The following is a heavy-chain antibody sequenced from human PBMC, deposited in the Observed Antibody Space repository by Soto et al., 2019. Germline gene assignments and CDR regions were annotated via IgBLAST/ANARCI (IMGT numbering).Heavy chain of an antibody. CDR1: GDSVSSNSAA. D-gene: IGHD6-13*01. V-gene: IGHV6-1*01. CDR2: TYYKSKWYN. CDR3: ASEANRRAAAGRLDY. Sequence: SQTLSLTCAISGDSVSSNSAAWNWVRQSPSRGLEWLGRTYYKSKWYNDYAVSVKSRITINPDTSKNQFSLQLNSVTPEDTAVYYCASEANRRAAAGRLDYWGQGTLVTVSS. J-gene: IGHJ4*02.